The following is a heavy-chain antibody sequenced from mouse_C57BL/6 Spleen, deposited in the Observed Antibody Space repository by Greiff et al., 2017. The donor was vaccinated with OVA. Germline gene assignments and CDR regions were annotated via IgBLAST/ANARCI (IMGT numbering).Heavy chain of an antibody. D-gene: IGHD2-1*01. V-gene: IGHV1-69*01. CDR3: ARGGYYGNSYWYFDV. CDR2: IDPSDSYT. CDR1: GYTFTSYW. J-gene: IGHJ1*03. Sequence: QVQLQQPGAELVLPGASVKLSCKASGYTFTSYWMHWVKQRPGQGLEWIGEIDPSDSYTNYNQKFKGKSTLTVDKSSSTAYMQLSSLTSEDSAVYYCARGGYYGNSYWYFDVWGTGTTVTVSS.